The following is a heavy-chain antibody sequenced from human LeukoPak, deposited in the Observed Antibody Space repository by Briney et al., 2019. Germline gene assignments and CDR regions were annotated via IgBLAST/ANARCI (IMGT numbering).Heavy chain of an antibody. CDR3: ARDRGSGLDY. V-gene: IGHV3-23*01. CDR2: ITGNGGTT. Sequence: PGGSLRLSCAASGFTFSSYAMSWVRQAPGKGLEWVSGITGNGGTTYYADSVKGRFTISRDNSKNTLYLQMNSLRAEDTAVYYCARDRGSGLDYWGQGTLVTVSS. J-gene: IGHJ4*02. CDR1: GFTFSSYA. D-gene: IGHD3-10*01.